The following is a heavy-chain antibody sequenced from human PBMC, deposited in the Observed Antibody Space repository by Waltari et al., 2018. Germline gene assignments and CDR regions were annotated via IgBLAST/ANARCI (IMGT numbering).Heavy chain of an antibody. CDR2: IYQSGST. CDR1: GCSISSGYY. V-gene: IGHV4-38-2*01. D-gene: IGHD3-3*01. J-gene: IGHJ4*02. CDR3: ARKIGEDYDSWSCYCDY. Sequence: QVQLQESGPGLVKPSETLSLTCAVSGCSISSGYYWGWIRPPPGKGLEWSESIYQSGSTYYNPSLKSRVTISVDTSKNQFSVKLSSVAAAVTAEYCCARKIGEDYDSWSCYCDYWGQGTVVTVSS.